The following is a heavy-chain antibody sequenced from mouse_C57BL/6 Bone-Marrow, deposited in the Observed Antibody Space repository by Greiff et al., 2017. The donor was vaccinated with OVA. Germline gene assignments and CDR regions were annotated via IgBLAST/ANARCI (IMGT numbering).Heavy chain of an antibody. CDR1: GYAFSSSW. D-gene: IGHD3-1*01. CDR2: IYPGDGDT. J-gene: IGHJ3*01. Sequence: VQLQQSGPELVKPGASVKISCKASGYAFSSSWLNWVKQRPGKGLEWIGRIYPGDGDTHYNGKFKGQATLTADKATSTAYMQLSSLPSEDSAVYFCARPRKSFAYWGQGTLVTVSA. CDR3: ARPRKSFAY. V-gene: IGHV1-82*01.